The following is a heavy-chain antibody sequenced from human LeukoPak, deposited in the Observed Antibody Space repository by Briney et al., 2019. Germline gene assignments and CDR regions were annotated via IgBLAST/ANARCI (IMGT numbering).Heavy chain of an antibody. Sequence: SVKVSCKGSGGTFSSYTISWVRQAPGQGLEWMGRIFPILDIVNYAQDFQGRVTINADKSTSTAYMELSSLKSDDTAVYYCARGGGNLAFDIWGQGTMVTVSS. CDR2: IFPILDIV. CDR3: ARGGGNLAFDI. CDR1: GGTFSSYT. D-gene: IGHD4-23*01. V-gene: IGHV1-69*02. J-gene: IGHJ3*02.